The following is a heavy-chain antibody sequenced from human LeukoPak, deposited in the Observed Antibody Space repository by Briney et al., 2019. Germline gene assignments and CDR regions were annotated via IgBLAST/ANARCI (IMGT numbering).Heavy chain of an antibody. V-gene: IGHV3-48*03. CDR1: GFTFSSYE. CDR3: AESYYYGMDV. J-gene: IGHJ6*02. CDR2: ISSSGSTI. Sequence: GGSLRLSCAASGFTFSSYEMNWVRQAPGKGLEWVSYISSSGSTIYYADSVKGRFTISRDNAKNSLYLQMNSLRAEDTAVYYCAESYYYGMDVWGQGTTVTASS.